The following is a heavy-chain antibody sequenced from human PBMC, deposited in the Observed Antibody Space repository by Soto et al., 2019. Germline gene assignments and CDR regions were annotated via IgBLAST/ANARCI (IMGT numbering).Heavy chain of an antibody. J-gene: IGHJ2*01. CDR1: GYSFTRYY. V-gene: IGHV1-46*04. CDR3: AAYGSGSQGSFDL. D-gene: IGHD3-10*01. Sequence: QVQLVQSGAEVKNPGASVKISCRASGYSFTRYYLHWVRQAPGQGLEWMGVIDPSGGGTTYEETLKDRVTMTRDTSTNTAYMELSSLKSEDTAVYYCAAYGSGSQGSFDLWGRGTQVTVS. CDR2: IDPSGGGT.